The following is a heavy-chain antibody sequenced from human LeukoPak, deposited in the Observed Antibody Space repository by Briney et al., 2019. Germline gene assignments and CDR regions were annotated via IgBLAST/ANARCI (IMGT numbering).Heavy chain of an antibody. J-gene: IGHJ4*02. Sequence: GGSLRLSCAASGFTFSSYAMSWVRQAPGRGLEWVSAISGSGVSTYYADSVKGRFTISRDNSKNTLYLQMNSLRAEDTAVYYCAKGHGSGSYYKGFDYWGQGTLVTVSS. V-gene: IGHV3-23*01. CDR3: AKGHGSGSYYKGFDY. CDR2: ISGSGVST. CDR1: GFTFSSYA. D-gene: IGHD3-10*01.